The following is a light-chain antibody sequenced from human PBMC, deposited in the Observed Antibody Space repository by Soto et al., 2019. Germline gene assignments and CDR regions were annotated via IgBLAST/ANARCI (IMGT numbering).Light chain of an antibody. CDR1: QSVSSSY. V-gene: IGKV3-15*01. Sequence: ELALTQSPGPLSLSAGDRATLLWRASQSVSSSYLAWYQQRNGQPPRLVIYGASSRATGVPARFSATGYETDFTLTISGLQSGDSAVYFCQQYNNWPFSFGQGTRLEIK. J-gene: IGKJ5*01. CDR2: GAS. CDR3: QQYNNWPFS.